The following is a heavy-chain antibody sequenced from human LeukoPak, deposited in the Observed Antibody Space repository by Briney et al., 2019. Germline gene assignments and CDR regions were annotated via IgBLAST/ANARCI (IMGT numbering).Heavy chain of an antibody. V-gene: IGHV4-38-2*02. CDR1: GYSISSGYY. Sequence: SETLSLTCTVSGYSISSGYYWGWIRQPPGKGLEWIGSIYHSGSTYYNPSLKSRVTISVDTSKNQFSLKLSSVTAADTAVYYCARGGPYYDYVWGSYRQYMDVWGKGTTVTVSS. CDR3: ARGGPYYDYVWGSYRQYMDV. CDR2: IYHSGST. D-gene: IGHD3-16*02. J-gene: IGHJ6*03.